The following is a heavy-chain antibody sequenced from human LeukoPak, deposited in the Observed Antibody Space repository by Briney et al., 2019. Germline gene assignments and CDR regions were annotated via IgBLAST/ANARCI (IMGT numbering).Heavy chain of an antibody. CDR2: INPSGGST. V-gene: IGHV1-46*01. CDR3: ARPQDQHVATDAFDN. Sequence: ASVKVSCKASGYTFTNYYMHWVRQAPGQGLEWMGIINPSGGSTSYARKFQDRVTMTRDTSTSTVYMELRSLRSDDTAVYYCARPQDQHVATDAFDNWGQGTMVTVSS. CDR1: GYTFTNYY. J-gene: IGHJ3*02. D-gene: IGHD2-15*01.